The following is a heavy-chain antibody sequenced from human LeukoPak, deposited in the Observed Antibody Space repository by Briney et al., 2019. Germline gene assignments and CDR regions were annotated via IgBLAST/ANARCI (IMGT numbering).Heavy chain of an antibody. CDR3: AKEISELGGSCYSH. J-gene: IGHJ4*02. CDR2: INAGSGNT. D-gene: IGHD2-15*01. Sequence: ASVKVSCKASGYTFTSYAMHWVRQVPGQRLECMGWINAGSGNTRYSQKFQGRFTITRDTSASTAYMELSSLRSEDTAVYYCAKEISELGGSCYSHWGQGTLVTVSS. CDR1: GYTFTSYA. V-gene: IGHV1-3*01.